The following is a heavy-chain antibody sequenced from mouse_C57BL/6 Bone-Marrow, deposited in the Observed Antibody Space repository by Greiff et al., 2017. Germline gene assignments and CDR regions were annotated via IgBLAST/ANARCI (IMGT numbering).Heavy chain of an antibody. CDR2: INPSSGYT. J-gene: IGHJ4*01. CDR3: ARSVYDGYVHYYAMDY. V-gene: IGHV1-7*01. Sequence: VQLQQSGAELAKPGASVKLSCKASGYTFTSYWMHWVKQRPGQGLEWIGYINPSSGYTKYNQKFKDKATLTADKSSITAYMQLSSLTYEDSAVYYCARSVYDGYVHYYAMDYWGQGTSVTVSS. D-gene: IGHD2-3*01. CDR1: GYTFTSYW.